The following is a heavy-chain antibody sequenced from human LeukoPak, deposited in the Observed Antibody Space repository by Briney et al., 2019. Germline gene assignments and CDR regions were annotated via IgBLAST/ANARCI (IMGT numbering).Heavy chain of an antibody. D-gene: IGHD6-19*01. V-gene: IGHV4-39*07. CDR2: GDYSGGT. Sequence: RPSETLSLTCTVSGDSFSSVTDYWAWIRQPPGKGLEWIASGDYSGGTYYNPSLESRVAISADMSKNQFSLKLTSVTGADTAVYYCAGERGEEYSSGWYKRYYFDNWGQGIRVTVSS. CDR3: AGERGEEYSSGWYKRYYFDN. J-gene: IGHJ4*02. CDR1: GDSFSSVTDY.